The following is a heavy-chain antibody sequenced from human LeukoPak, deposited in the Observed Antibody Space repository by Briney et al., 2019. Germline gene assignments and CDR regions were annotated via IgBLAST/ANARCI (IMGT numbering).Heavy chain of an antibody. J-gene: IGHJ4*02. D-gene: IGHD6-19*01. Sequence: PGRSLRLSCAASGFILNSYGMHWVRQAPGKGLEWVADIWFDGKNEHFADSVKGRFAISRDNSKNTVYLQMNSLRAEDTAVYYCARGPRYSSGWYGYFDYWGQGTLVTVSS. CDR3: ARGPRYSSGWYGYFDY. CDR2: IWFDGKNE. CDR1: GFILNSYG. V-gene: IGHV3-33*01.